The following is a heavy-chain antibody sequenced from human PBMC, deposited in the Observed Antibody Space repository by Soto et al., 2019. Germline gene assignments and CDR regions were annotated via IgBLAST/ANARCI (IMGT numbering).Heavy chain of an antibody. CDR2: IYHNGRP. CDR3: ASYSGYDRGFDY. CDR1: GYSISRSNW. V-gene: IGHV4-28*01. J-gene: IGHJ4*02. D-gene: IGHD5-12*01. Sequence: PSETLSLTCAVSGYSISRSNWWGWIRQPPGKGLEWIGNIYHNGRPYYNPSLKSRVTMSLDTSKNRFSLKLSSVTAVDTAVYYCASYSGYDRGFDYWGQGTLVTVSS.